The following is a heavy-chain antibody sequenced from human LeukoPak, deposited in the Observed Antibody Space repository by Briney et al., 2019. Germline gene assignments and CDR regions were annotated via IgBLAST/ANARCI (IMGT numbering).Heavy chain of an antibody. J-gene: IGHJ6*02. CDR2: ISYDGSNK. D-gene: IGHD7-27*01. CDR1: GFTFSSYG. Sequence: GRSLRLSCAASGFTFSSYGMHWVRQAPGKGLEGVAVISYDGSNKYYADSVKGRFTISRDNSKNTLYLQMNSLRAEDTAVYYCAKEMGTTYYYYGMDVWGQGTTVTVSS. CDR3: AKEMGTTYYYYGMDV. V-gene: IGHV3-30*18.